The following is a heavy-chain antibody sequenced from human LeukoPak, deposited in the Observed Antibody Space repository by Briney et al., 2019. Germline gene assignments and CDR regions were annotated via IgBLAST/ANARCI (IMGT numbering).Heavy chain of an antibody. CDR2: ISYDGSNK. J-gene: IGHJ4*02. V-gene: IGHV3-30-3*01. Sequence: GGSLRLSCAASGFTFSNAWMSWVRQAPGKGLEWVAVISYDGSNKYYADSVKGRFTISRDNSKNTLYLQMNSLRAEDTAVYYCAYSDTAMVTGFVYWGQGTLVTVSS. CDR3: AYSDTAMVTGFVY. CDR1: GFTFSNAW. D-gene: IGHD5-18*01.